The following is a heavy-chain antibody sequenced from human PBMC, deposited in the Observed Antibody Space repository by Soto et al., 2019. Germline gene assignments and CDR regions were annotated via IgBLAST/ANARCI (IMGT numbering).Heavy chain of an antibody. CDR1: GFTFSSYG. CDR2: ISYDGSNK. V-gene: IGHV3-30*03. D-gene: IGHD3-16*01. J-gene: IGHJ4*02. Sequence: QVQLVESGGGVVQPGRSLRLSCAASGFTFSSYGMHWVRQAPGKGLEWVAVISYDGSNKYYADSVKGRFTISRDNSKNPLYLQMNSLRAEDKAVYYCVGLRLRDLDYWGQGTLVTVSS. CDR3: VGLRLRDLDY.